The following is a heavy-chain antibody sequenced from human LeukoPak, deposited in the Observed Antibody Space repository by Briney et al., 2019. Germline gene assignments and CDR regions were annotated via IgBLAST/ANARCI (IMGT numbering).Heavy chain of an antibody. V-gene: IGHV1-69*04. CDR1: GGTFSNYA. CDR3: ARASQDYYGSGSYYRGGDAFDI. CDR2: IIPILGIA. J-gene: IGHJ3*02. D-gene: IGHD3-10*01. Sequence: GASVKVSCKASGGTFSNYAINWVRQAPGQGLEWMGRIIPILGIANYAQKFQGRVTITADKSTSTAYVELSSLRSEDTAVYYCARASQDYYGSGSYYRGGDAFDIWGQGTMVTVSS.